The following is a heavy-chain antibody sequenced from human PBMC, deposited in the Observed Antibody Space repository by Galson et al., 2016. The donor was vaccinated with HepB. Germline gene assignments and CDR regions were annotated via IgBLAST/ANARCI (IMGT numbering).Heavy chain of an antibody. J-gene: IGHJ4*02. V-gene: IGHV3-30*03. CDR1: GFAFSNYA. CDR2: ISYDGSNR. Sequence: SLRLSCAASGFAFSNYAMHWVRQAPGKGLEWVAVISYDGSNRYYAHSVKGRFTISRDNSKNTLYLQMNSLRAEDTAMYYCGSGYPFYYFEYWGQGTLVTVSS. D-gene: IGHD3-22*01. CDR3: GSGYPFYYFEY.